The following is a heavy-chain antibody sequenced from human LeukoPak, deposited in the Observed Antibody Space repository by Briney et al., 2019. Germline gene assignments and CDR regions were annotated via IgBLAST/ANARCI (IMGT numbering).Heavy chain of an antibody. CDR1: GFTFSSYS. CDR2: ISSSSSYI. V-gene: IGHV3-21*01. J-gene: IGHJ4*02. CDR3: ARDDYDILTGYYTVYFDY. D-gene: IGHD3-9*01. Sequence: GSLRLSCAASGFTFSSYSMNWVRQAPGKGLEWVSSISSSSSYIYYADSVKGRFTISRDNAKNSLYLQMNSLRAEDTAVYYCARDDYDILTGYYTVYFDYWGQGTLVTVSS.